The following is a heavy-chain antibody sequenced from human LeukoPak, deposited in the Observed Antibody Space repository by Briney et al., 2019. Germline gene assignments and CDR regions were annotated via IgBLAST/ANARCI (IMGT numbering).Heavy chain of an antibody. V-gene: IGHV3-48*04. CDR3: ARDQKRVQLERLNFDY. CDR1: GFTFSGYS. J-gene: IGHJ4*02. CDR2: ISSSSSTI. Sequence: GGSLRLSCAASGFTFSGYSMNWVRQAPGKGLEWVSYISSSSSTIYYADSVKGRFTISRDNAKNSLYPQMNSLRAEDTAVYYCARDQKRVQLERLNFDYWGQGTLVTVSS. D-gene: IGHD1-1*01.